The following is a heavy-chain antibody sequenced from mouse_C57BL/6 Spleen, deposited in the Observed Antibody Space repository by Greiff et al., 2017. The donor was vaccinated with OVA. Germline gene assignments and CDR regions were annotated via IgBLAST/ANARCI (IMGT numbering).Heavy chain of an antibody. V-gene: IGHV14-4*01. Sequence: VQLQQSGAELVRPGASVKLSCTASGFNIKDDYMHWVKQRPEQGLEWIGWIDPENGDTEYASKFQGKATITADTSSNTAYLQLSSLTSEDTAVYYCTTSNFAWFAYWGQGTLVTLSA. J-gene: IGHJ3*01. D-gene: IGHD4-1*02. CDR1: GFNIKDDY. CDR3: TTSNFAWFAY. CDR2: IDPENGDT.